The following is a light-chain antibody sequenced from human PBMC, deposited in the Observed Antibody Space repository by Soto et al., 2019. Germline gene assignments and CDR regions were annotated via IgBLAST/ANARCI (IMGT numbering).Light chain of an antibody. CDR1: SSDVGGYNY. CDR3: TSYTSQSTVV. CDR2: DVS. Sequence: QSVLTQPASVSGSPGQSITISCTGTSSDVGGYNYVSWYQQQPGKAPKLIIYDVSVRPSGVSNRFSGSKSGNTASLTISGLQADDEADYYCTSYTSQSTVVFGGGTKVTVL. V-gene: IGLV2-14*01. J-gene: IGLJ3*02.